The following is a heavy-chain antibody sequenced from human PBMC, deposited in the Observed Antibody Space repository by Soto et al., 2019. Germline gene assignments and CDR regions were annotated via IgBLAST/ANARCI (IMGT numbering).Heavy chain of an antibody. D-gene: IGHD6-13*01. V-gene: IGHV3-23*01. CDR1: GFTFSNYV. CDR2: ISDSGGST. J-gene: IGHJ4*02. CDR3: AKLALARDVDY. Sequence: EVQLLESGGGLVQPGGSLRLSCAASGFTFSNYVMNWVRQAPGKGLEWVSGISDSGGSTYYADSGKGRFTISRDNSKNTLYLQMNSLRAEDTAVYFCAKLALARDVDYWGQGTLVTVSS.